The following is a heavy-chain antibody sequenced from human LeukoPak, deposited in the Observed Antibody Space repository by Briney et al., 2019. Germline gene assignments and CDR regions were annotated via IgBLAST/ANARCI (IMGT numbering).Heavy chain of an antibody. Sequence: HPGGSLRLSCAASGFTFSSYAMSWVRQAPGKGLEWVSVISPSGSAYNADPVKGRFTISRDNSKDTVYLQMDSLRAEDTATYYCAKSRSAMVRGVIEYWGQGTLVTVSS. J-gene: IGHJ4*02. CDR2: ISPSGSA. D-gene: IGHD3-10*01. CDR3: AKSRSAMVRGVIEY. CDR1: GFTFSSYA. V-gene: IGHV3-23*01.